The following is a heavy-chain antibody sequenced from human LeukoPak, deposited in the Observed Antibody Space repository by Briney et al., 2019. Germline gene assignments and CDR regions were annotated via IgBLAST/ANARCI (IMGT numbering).Heavy chain of an antibody. CDR3: ARGGVSVVVRTFDAFDI. Sequence: GASVKVSCKASGGTFSSYAISWVRQAPGQGLEWMGGIIPIFGTANYAQKFQGRVTITADESTSTAYMELSSLRSEDTAVYYCARGGVSVVVRTFDAFDIWGQGTMVTVSS. CDR1: GGTFSSYA. J-gene: IGHJ3*02. V-gene: IGHV1-69*13. D-gene: IGHD3-22*01. CDR2: IIPIFGTA.